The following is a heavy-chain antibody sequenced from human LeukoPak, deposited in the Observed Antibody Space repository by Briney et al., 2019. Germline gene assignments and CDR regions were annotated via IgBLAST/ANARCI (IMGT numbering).Heavy chain of an antibody. Sequence: PGGSLRLSXAASGFTFRSYWMHWVRQAPGKGLVWLSRINSDGSSTSYADSVKGRFTLSRDNAKNTLYLQMNSLRAEDTAVYYCARDYGDYNFDYWGQGTLATVSS. J-gene: IGHJ4*02. CDR3: ARDYGDYNFDY. D-gene: IGHD4-17*01. CDR1: GFTFRSYW. V-gene: IGHV3-74*01. CDR2: INSDGSST.